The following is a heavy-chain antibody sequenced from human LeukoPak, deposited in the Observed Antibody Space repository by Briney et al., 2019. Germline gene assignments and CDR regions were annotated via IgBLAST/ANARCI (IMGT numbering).Heavy chain of an antibody. D-gene: IGHD3-22*01. CDR2: ISGSGGST. CDR1: GFTFSDYA. V-gene: IGHV3-23*01. CDR3: AKYDYYDSSGYYGSFSDY. Sequence: GGSLRLSCAASGFTFSDYALSWVRQAPGKGLEWVSTISGSGGSTYYADSVKGRFTLSRDNSKNTLYLQMNSLRAEDTAVYYCAKYDYYDSSGYYGSFSDYWGQGILVTVSS. J-gene: IGHJ4*02.